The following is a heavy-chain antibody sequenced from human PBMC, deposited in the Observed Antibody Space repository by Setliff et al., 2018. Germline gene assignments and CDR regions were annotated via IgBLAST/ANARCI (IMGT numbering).Heavy chain of an antibody. CDR3: ATGPGSGYSY. D-gene: IGHD3-22*01. J-gene: IGHJ4*02. V-gene: IGHV3-20*04. Sequence: GGSLRLSCGTSGFTFDVSGMSWVRQAPGKGLEWVSSINWSGGSRAYADSVKGRFTISRDNAKNTVYLQMNSLRAEDTAVYYCATGPGSGYSYWGQGTLVTVSS. CDR2: INWSGGSR. CDR1: GFTFDVSG.